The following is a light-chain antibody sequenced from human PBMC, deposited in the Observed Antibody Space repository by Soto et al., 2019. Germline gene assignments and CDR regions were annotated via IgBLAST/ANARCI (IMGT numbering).Light chain of an antibody. CDR3: AAWDDSLNAYV. CDR1: SPNIGSNI. Sequence: QSVLTQPPSASGTPGQRVTISCSGGSPNIGSNIVNWYQQLPGTAPKLLIYSNSQRPSGVPDRFSGSKSGTSASLAIRGRQSDDEADYYCAAWDDSLNAYVFGTGTKVTVL. CDR2: SNS. J-gene: IGLJ1*01. V-gene: IGLV1-44*01.